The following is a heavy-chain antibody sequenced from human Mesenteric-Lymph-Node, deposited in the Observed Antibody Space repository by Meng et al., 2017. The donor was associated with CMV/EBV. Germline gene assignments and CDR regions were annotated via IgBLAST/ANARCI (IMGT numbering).Heavy chain of an antibody. CDR1: GGTFSNYA. CDR3: ASAAYFDSSGLMGY. CDR2: ISAYSGNT. D-gene: IGHD3-22*01. J-gene: IGHJ4*02. Sequence: ASVKVSCKASGGTFSNYAISWVRQAPGQGLEWMGWISAYSGNTNYAQKVQGRVSMTTDTSTSTAYMELRSLRSDDTAVYYCASAAYFDSSGLMGYWGQGTLVTVSS. V-gene: IGHV1-18*01.